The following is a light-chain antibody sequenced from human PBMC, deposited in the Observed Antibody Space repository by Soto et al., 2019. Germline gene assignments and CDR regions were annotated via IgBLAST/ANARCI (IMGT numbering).Light chain of an antibody. Sequence: DIQMTQSPSSLSVSVGDRVTITCRASQSMNRYLNWYQQKPGKAPKLLIYTSSNLQSGVPSRFSGSGSGTDFTLTISRLQPEDFATYYCQQIYITPYTFGQGTKLE. J-gene: IGKJ2*01. V-gene: IGKV1-39*01. CDR1: QSMNRY. CDR3: QQIYITPYT. CDR2: TSS.